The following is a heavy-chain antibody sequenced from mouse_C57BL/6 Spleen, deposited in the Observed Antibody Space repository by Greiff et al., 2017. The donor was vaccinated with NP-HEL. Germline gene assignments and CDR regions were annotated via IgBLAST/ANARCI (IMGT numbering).Heavy chain of an antibody. V-gene: IGHV5-4*01. Sequence: VQLKESGGGLVKPGGSLKLSCAASGFTFSSYAMSWVRQTPEKRLEWVATISDGGSYTYYPDNVKGRFTISRDNAKNNLYLQMSHLKSEDTAMYYCARGDYYGSSYGYAMDYWGQGTSVTVSS. CDR3: ARGDYYGSSYGYAMDY. J-gene: IGHJ4*01. CDR1: GFTFSSYA. D-gene: IGHD1-1*01. CDR2: ISDGGSYT.